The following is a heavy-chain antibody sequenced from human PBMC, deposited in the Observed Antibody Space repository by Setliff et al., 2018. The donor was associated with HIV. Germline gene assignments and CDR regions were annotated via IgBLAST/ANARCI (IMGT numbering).Heavy chain of an antibody. CDR3: ATNFLYDILTGYFPYQFDQ. Sequence: GGSLRLSCAASGFTFSNSAMHWVRQAPGKGLGWVSSIDGRGGYIHYADSVKGRFTISRDNSKDSMFLQMNSLRGEDTAVYYCATNFLYDILTGYFPYQFDQWGQGTLVTVSS. CDR2: IDGRGGYI. V-gene: IGHV3-21*01. D-gene: IGHD3-9*01. J-gene: IGHJ4*02. CDR1: GFTFSNSA.